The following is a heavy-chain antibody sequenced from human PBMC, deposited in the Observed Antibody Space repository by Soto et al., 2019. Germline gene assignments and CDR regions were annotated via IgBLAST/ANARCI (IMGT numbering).Heavy chain of an antibody. CDR1: GYTFTSYG. Sequence: QVQLVQSGAEVKKPGASVKVSCKASGYTFTSYGISWVRQAPGQGLEWMGWISAYNGNTNYAQKPQGRVTMTTDTSPSTAYMELRSLRSDDTAVYYCARDIGDYGDYEGPMDFQHWGQGTLVTVSS. J-gene: IGHJ1*01. CDR2: ISAYNGNT. V-gene: IGHV1-18*01. CDR3: ARDIGDYGDYEGPMDFQH. D-gene: IGHD4-17*01.